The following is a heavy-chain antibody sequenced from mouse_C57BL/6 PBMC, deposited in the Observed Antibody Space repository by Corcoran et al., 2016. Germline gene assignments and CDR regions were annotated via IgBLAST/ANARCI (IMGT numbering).Heavy chain of an antibody. Sequence: EVQLQQSGPELVKPGASVKISCMASGYTFTDYYMNWVKQSHGKSLEWIGDINPNNGGTSYNQKFKGKATLTVDKSSSTAYMELRSLTSEDSAVYYCASGYYEYFDVWGTGTTVTVSS. V-gene: IGHV1-26*01. D-gene: IGHD2-3*01. J-gene: IGHJ1*03. CDR2: INPNNGGT. CDR1: GYTFTDYY. CDR3: ASGYYEYFDV.